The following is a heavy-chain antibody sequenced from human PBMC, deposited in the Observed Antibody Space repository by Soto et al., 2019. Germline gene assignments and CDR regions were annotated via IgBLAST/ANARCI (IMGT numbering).Heavy chain of an antibody. CDR1: GYTFTSYG. CDR2: ISAYNGNT. CDR3: ARTKYCSSTSCPRRYNWFDP. J-gene: IGHJ5*02. Sequence: ASVKVSCKASGYTFTSYGISWVRQAPGQGLEWMGWISAYNGNTNYAQKLQGRVTMTTDTSTSTAYMELRSLRSDDTAVYYCARTKYCSSTSCPRRYNWFDPWGQGTLVTVSS. D-gene: IGHD2-2*01. V-gene: IGHV1-18*01.